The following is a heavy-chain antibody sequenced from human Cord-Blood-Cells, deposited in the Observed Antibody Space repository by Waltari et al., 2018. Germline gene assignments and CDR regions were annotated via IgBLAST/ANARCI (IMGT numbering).Heavy chain of an antibody. CDR3: ARDIGDFWSGYYYYYYGMDV. V-gene: IGHV1-18*01. CDR1: GYTFTSYG. Sequence: QVQLVQSGAEVKKPGASVKVSCKASGYTFTSYGISWVRQAPGQGLEWMGGISAYNGNTNYAQKLQGRVTMTTDTSTSTAYMELRSLRSDDTAVYYCARDIGDFWSGYYYYYYGMDVWGQGTTVTVSS. D-gene: IGHD3-3*01. CDR2: ISAYNGNT. J-gene: IGHJ6*02.